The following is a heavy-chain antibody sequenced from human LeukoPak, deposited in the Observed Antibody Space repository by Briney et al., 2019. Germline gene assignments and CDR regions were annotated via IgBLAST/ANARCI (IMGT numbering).Heavy chain of an antibody. V-gene: IGHV4-39*07. CDR3: ARDLRISGSYQAGY. Sequence: PSETLSLTCTVSGGSIRSSYYYWGWIRQPPGKGLEWIGSIYDSGSTYYNPSLKSRVTISVDTSKNQFSLKLSSVTAADTAVYYCARDLRISGSYQAGYWGQGTLVTVSS. J-gene: IGHJ4*02. CDR2: IYDSGST. D-gene: IGHD1-26*01. CDR1: GGSIRSSYYY.